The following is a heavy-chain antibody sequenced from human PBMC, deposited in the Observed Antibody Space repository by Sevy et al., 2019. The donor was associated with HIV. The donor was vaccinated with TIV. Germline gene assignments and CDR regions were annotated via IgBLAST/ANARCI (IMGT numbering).Heavy chain of an antibody. Sequence: GGSLRLSCAASGFTFSSSAMHWVRQAPGKGLEWVAVISYDGSNKCYADSVKGRFTIARDDSKNTLYLRMNSLRNEDTAVYYCARDTTQRGAYYDFWSGYFDYWGQGTLVTVSS. J-gene: IGHJ4*02. CDR1: GFTFSSSA. V-gene: IGHV3-30-3*01. CDR2: ISYDGSNK. D-gene: IGHD3-3*01. CDR3: ARDTTQRGAYYDFWSGYFDY.